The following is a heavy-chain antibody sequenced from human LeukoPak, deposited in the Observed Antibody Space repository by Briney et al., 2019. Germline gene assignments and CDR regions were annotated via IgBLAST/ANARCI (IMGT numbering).Heavy chain of an antibody. D-gene: IGHD2-15*01. J-gene: IGHJ5*02. CDR2: INSDGSST. Sequence: PGGSLRLSSAASGFTFSSYWMHWVRQAPGKGLVWVSRINSDGSSTSYADSVKGRFTISRDNAKNTLYLQMNSLRAEDTAVYYCAREAQVGYCSGGSCVDYNWFDPWGQGTLVTVSS. CDR3: AREAQVGYCSGGSCVDYNWFDP. CDR1: GFTFSSYW. V-gene: IGHV3-74*01.